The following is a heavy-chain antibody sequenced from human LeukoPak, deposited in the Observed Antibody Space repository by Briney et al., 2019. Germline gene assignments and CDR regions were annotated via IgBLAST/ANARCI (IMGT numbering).Heavy chain of an antibody. V-gene: IGHV4-34*01. D-gene: IGHD3-22*01. CDR2: INHSGST. Sequence: PSETLSLTCAVYGGSFSGYYWSWIRQPPGKGLEWIGEINHSGSTNYNPSLKSRVTISVDTSKNQFSLKLSSVTAADTAVYYCARGYAMIVVVPYWYLDLWGRGTLVTVSS. CDR3: ARGYAMIVVVPYWYLDL. J-gene: IGHJ2*01. CDR1: GGSFSGYY.